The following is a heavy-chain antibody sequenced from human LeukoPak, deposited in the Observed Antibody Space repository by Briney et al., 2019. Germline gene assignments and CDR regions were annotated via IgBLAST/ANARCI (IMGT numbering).Heavy chain of an antibody. CDR2: ISAYNGNT. Sequence: GASVKVSCKASGYTFTSYATHWVRQAPGQGLEWMGWISAYNGNTNYAQKLQGRVTMTTDTSTSTAYMELRSLRSDDTAVYYCARQSSSWPFDNWFDPWGQGTLVTVSS. CDR1: GYTFTSYA. CDR3: ARQSSSWPFDNWFDP. J-gene: IGHJ5*02. V-gene: IGHV1-18*01. D-gene: IGHD6-13*01.